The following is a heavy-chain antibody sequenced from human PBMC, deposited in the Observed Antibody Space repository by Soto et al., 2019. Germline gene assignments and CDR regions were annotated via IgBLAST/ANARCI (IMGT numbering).Heavy chain of an antibody. CDR1: GFTFSSYG. J-gene: IGHJ4*02. Sequence: QVQLVESGGGVVQPGRSLRLSCAASGFTFSSYGMHWVRQAPGKGLEWVAVISYDGSNKYYADSVKGRFTISRDDSKNTLYLQMNSLRAEDTAVYYCAKDGGYCSSTSCLAGLDYWGQGTLVTVSS. CDR3: AKDGGYCSSTSCLAGLDY. V-gene: IGHV3-30*18. D-gene: IGHD2-2*01. CDR2: ISYDGSNK.